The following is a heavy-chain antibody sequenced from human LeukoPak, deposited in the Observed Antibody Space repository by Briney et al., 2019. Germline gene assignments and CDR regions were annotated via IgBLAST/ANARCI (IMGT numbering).Heavy chain of an antibody. V-gene: IGHV3-21*01. Sequence: PGGSLRLSCAASGFTFSSYSMNWVRQAPGKGLEWVSSISSSSSYIYYADSVKGRFTISRDNAKNSLYLQMNSLRAEDTAVYYCARGPHVAAQRGLWGQGTLVTVSS. D-gene: IGHD6-6*01. CDR3: ARGPHVAAQRGL. CDR2: ISSSSSYI. J-gene: IGHJ4*02. CDR1: GFTFSSYS.